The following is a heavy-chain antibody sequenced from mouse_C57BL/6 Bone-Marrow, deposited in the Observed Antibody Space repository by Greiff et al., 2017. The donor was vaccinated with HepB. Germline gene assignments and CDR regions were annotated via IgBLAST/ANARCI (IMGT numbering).Heavy chain of an antibody. D-gene: IGHD1-3*01. CDR1: GFTFNTYA. Sequence: EVKLMESGGGLVQPKGSLKLSCAASGFTFNTYAMHWVRQAPGKGLEWVARIRSKSSNYATYYAVSVKVRFTISKDDYQSMLYLQMNNLETDDSAMYYCVREEWLGFAYWGQGTLVTVSA. CDR3: VREEWLGFAY. CDR2: IRSKSSNYAT. J-gene: IGHJ3*01. V-gene: IGHV10-3*01.